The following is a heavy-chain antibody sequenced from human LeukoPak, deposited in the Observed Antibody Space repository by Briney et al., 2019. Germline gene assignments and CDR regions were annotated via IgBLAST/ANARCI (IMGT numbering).Heavy chain of an antibody. V-gene: IGHV1-2*02. CDR3: ARDPEQYCGGDCYSNWFDP. Sequence: ASVKVSCKASGYTFTGYYMHWVRQAPGQGLEWMGWINPNSGGTNYAQKFQGRVTMTTDTSTSTAYMELRSLRSDDTAVYYCARDPEQYCGGDCYSNWFDPWGQGTLVTVSS. D-gene: IGHD2-21*02. CDR1: GYTFTGYY. CDR2: INPNSGGT. J-gene: IGHJ5*02.